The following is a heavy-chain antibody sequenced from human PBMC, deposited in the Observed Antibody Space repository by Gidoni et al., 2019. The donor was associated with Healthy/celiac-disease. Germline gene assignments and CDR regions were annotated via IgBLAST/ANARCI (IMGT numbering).Heavy chain of an antibody. CDR2: IYWNDDK. J-gene: IGHJ4*02. V-gene: IGHV2-5*01. D-gene: IGHD5-12*01. Sequence: QITLKESGPTLVKPTQTLTLTCTFSGFSLSTSGVGVGWIRQPPGKALEWLARIYWNDDKRYSPSLKSRLTITKDTSKNQVVLTMTNMDPVDTATYYCAHTLGYDSSDVGWGQGTLVTVSS. CDR1: GFSLSTSGVG. CDR3: AHTLGYDSSDVG.